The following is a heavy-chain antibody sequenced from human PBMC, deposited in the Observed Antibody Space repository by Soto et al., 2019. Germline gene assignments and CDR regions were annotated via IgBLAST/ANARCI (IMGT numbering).Heavy chain of an antibody. CDR3: PRRASSGYLEWFDP. CDR1: GGSISSSSYY. D-gene: IGHD3-22*01. CDR2: IYYSGST. V-gene: IGHV4-39*01. Sequence: SETLSLTCTVSGGSISSSSYYWGWIRQPPGKGLEWIGSIYYSGSTYYNPSLKSRVTISVDTSKNQFSLKLSSVTAADTAVYYCPRRASSGYLEWFDPWGQGTLVTVSS. J-gene: IGHJ5*02.